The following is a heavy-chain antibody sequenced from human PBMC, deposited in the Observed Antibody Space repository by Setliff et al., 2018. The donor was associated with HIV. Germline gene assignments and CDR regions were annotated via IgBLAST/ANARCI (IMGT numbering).Heavy chain of an antibody. CDR3: ARTVAYYDSSGYYVTAYYFDY. J-gene: IGHJ4*02. D-gene: IGHD3-22*01. CDR1: GGSISSHY. CDR2: IYYSGST. Sequence: SETLSLTCTVSGGSISSHYWSWIRQPPGKGLEWIGYIYYSGSTNYNPSLKSRVTISLDTSKNQFSLKLSSVTAADTAVYYCARTVAYYDSSGYYVTAYYFDYWGQGTLVTVSS. V-gene: IGHV4-59*11.